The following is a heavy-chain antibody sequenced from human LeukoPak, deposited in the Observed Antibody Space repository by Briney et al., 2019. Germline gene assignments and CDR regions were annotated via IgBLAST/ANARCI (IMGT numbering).Heavy chain of an antibody. J-gene: IGHJ3*02. CDR3: ARDLLRYFDWSIPPAFDI. CDR2: INTNTGNP. V-gene: IGHV7-4-1*02. CDR1: GYTFTSYA. D-gene: IGHD3-9*01. Sequence: ASVKVSCKASGYTFTSYAMNWVRQAPGQGLEWMGWINTNTGNPTYAQGFTGRFVFSLDTSVSTAYLQISSLKAEDTAVYHCARDLLRYFDWSIPPAFDIWGQGTMVTVSS.